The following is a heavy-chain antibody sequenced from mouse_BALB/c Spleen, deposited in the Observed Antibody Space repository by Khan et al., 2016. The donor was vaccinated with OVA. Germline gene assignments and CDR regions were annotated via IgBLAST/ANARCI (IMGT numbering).Heavy chain of an antibody. CDR2: IRSGGSYT. CDR3: AREELLGGGGFAY. Sequence: EVELVESGGDLVKPGGSLKLSCAASGFTFSSYGMSWVRQTPDKRLEWVATIRSGGSYTYYPDSVKGRFTISRDNAKNTLYLQMSSLKSEDTAMYYCAREELLGGGGFAYWGQGTLVTVSA. D-gene: IGHD1-1*01. V-gene: IGHV5-6*01. CDR1: GFTFSSYG. J-gene: IGHJ3*01.